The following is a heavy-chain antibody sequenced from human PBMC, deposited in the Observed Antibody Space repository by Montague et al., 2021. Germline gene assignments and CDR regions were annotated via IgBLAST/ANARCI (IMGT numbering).Heavy chain of an antibody. J-gene: IGHJ3*02. Sequence: NAKYYLDSVKGRFTISRDNAKNSLYLQMNSLRAEDTAVYYCARDPGYCSSADCKVDAFGIWGQGTMVTGSS. D-gene: IGHD2-2*01. CDR3: ARDPGYCSSADCKVDAFGI. CDR2: NAK. V-gene: IGHV3-7*03.